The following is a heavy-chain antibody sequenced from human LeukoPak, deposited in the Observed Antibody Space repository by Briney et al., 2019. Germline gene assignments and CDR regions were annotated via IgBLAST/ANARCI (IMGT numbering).Heavy chain of an antibody. CDR3: ARDPPTIDHAFEI. J-gene: IGHJ3*02. CDR1: GFTFSSSD. D-gene: IGHD5-24*01. V-gene: IGHV3-23*01. Sequence: PGGSLRLSCAASGFTFSSSDMSWVRQAPGKGLEWVSAISGSGGSTYYADSVKGRFIISRDNSKNTLFLQMNSLRAEDTAVYYCARDPPTIDHAFEIWGQGKLSPSLQ. CDR2: ISGSGGST.